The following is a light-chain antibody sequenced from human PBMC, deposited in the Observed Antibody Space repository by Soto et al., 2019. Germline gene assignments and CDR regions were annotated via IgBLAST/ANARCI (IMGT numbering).Light chain of an antibody. Sequence: EIVMTQSPATLSVSPGERATLSCRASQSVSSNLAWYQQKPGQAPRLLIYGASTRATGIPARFSGSGSGTEFTLTISSLQSEDFAVYYCQQYNNWPLGAWTFGQGTKVEIK. J-gene: IGKJ1*01. CDR2: GAS. V-gene: IGKV3-15*01. CDR1: QSVSSN. CDR3: QQYNNWPLGAWT.